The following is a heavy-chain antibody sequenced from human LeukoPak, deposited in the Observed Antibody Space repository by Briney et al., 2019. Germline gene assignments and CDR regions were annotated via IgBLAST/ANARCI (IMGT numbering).Heavy chain of an antibody. Sequence: AASVKVSCKASGYTFTSYDINWVRQATGQGLEWMGWMNPNSGNTGYAQKFQGRVTMTRNTSISTAYMELSSLRSEDTAVYYCARDRYYYDSSGYCFQSNYYYYMDVWGKGTTVTVSS. CDR2: MNPNSGNT. CDR1: GYTFTSYD. CDR3: ARDRYYYDSSGYCFQSNYYYYMDV. J-gene: IGHJ6*03. V-gene: IGHV1-8*01. D-gene: IGHD3-22*01.